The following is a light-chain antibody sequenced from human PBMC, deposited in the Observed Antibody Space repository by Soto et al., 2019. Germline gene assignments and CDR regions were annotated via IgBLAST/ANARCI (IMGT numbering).Light chain of an antibody. CDR1: SNDVGAFDY. CDR3: SSYTTNNAHV. Sequence: QSVLTQPGSVSASPGQSISISCTGTSNDVGAFDYVSWYQQHPGKAPKLIIFEVFNRPSGVSTRFSGSKSGSTASLTISGLQAEDEADYFCSSYTTNNAHVFGGGTKLTVL. CDR2: EVF. V-gene: IGLV2-14*01. J-gene: IGLJ2*01.